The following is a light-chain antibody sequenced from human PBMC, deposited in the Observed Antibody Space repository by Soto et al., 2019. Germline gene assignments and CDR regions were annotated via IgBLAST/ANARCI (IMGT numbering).Light chain of an antibody. Sequence: QPVLTQPPSASGTPGQRVTISCSGSSSNIGSNYVFWYHQLPGTAPKLLIYANNQRSSGVPDRVSGSKSGTSASLAISGLRSEDEADYYCAVWDDGLSGWVLGGGTKLTV. CDR1: SSNIGSNY. CDR2: ANN. V-gene: IGLV1-47*02. J-gene: IGLJ3*02. CDR3: AVWDDGLSGWV.